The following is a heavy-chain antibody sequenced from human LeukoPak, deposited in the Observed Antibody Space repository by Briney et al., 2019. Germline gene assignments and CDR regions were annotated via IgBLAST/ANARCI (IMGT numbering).Heavy chain of an antibody. Sequence: SEGLSLTCSVYGGSLSGYYWTGVPEPPGKRRGWRGEISDIGSTNYNPSLKSRVAISVQASKSQFSRKLRSVATAKRAVYYLASVSGDRGVKRGSYYYYSMDVWGRGHTVTVSS. V-gene: IGHV4-34*01. J-gene: IGHJ6*01. CDR1: GGSLSGYY. CDR3: ASVSGDRGVKRGSYYYYSMDV. CDR2: ISDIGST. D-gene: IGHD3-10*01.